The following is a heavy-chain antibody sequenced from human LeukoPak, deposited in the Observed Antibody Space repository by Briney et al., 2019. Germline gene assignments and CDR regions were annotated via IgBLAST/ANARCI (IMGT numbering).Heavy chain of an antibody. D-gene: IGHD6-13*01. CDR1: GFTFSSYS. CDR3: ARVASSSWANFDY. V-gene: IGHV3-21*01. J-gene: IGHJ4*02. CDR2: ISSSSSYI. Sequence: PGGSLRLSCAAPGFTFSSYSMNWVRHAPGKGLEWVSSISSSSSYIYYADSVKGRFTISRDNAKNSLYLQMNSLRAEDTAVYYCARVASSSWANFDYWGQGTLVTVSS.